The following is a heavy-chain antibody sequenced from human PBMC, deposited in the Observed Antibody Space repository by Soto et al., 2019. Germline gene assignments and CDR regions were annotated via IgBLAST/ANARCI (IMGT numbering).Heavy chain of an antibody. CDR2: MNPNSGNT. V-gene: IGHV1-8*01. J-gene: IGHJ3*02. CDR3: ARGLGATRRDAFDI. D-gene: IGHD1-26*01. Sequence: ASVKVSCKASGYTFTSYDINWLRQATGQGLEWMGWMNPNSGNTGYAQKFQGRVTMTRNTSISTAYMELSSLRSEDTAVYYCARGLGATRRDAFDIWGQGTMVTVSS. CDR1: GYTFTSYD.